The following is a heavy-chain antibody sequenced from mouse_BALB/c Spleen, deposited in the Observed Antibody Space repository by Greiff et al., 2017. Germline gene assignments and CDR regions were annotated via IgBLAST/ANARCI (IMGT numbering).Heavy chain of an antibody. CDR1: GFTFSSYA. D-gene: IGHD1-1*01. CDR3: AREGLRVIDY. J-gene: IGHJ4*01. Sequence: EVKLVESGGGLVKPGGSLKLSCAASGFTFSSYAMSWVRQTPEKRLEWVASISSGGSTYYPDSVKGRFTISRDNARNILYLQMSSLRSEDTAMYYCAREGLRVIDYWGQGTSVTVSS. V-gene: IGHV5-6-5*01. CDR2: ISSGGST.